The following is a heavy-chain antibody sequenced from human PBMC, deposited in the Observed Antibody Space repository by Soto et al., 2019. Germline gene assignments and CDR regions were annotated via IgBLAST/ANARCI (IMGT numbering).Heavy chain of an antibody. CDR3: ARDQSLDRSYYYGIDV. D-gene: IGHD3-10*01. CDR2: ISPFNGNT. V-gene: IGHV1-18*01. Sequence: EASVKVSCKSSGYPFTHYGITSVRQAPGQGPEWMGWISPFNGNTNYGQTLQGRVTLTTDTSTSTVYMELRSLRSDDTAVYYCARDQSLDRSYYYGIDVWGQGTTVTVSS. J-gene: IGHJ6*02. CDR1: GYPFTHYG.